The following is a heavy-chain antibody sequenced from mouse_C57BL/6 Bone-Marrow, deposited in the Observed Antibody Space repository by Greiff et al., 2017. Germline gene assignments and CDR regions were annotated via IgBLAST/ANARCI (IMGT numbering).Heavy chain of an antibody. Sequence: EVHLVESGGGLVKPGGSLKLSCAASGFTFSHYGMHWVRQAPEKGLEWVAYISSGSSTIYYADTVKGRFTISRDNAKNTLFLQMTSLRSEDTTMYYCARENIEAYWGQGTLVTVSA. D-gene: IGHD1-3*01. CDR2: ISSGSSTI. J-gene: IGHJ3*01. CDR3: ARENIEAY. V-gene: IGHV5-17*01. CDR1: GFTFSHYG.